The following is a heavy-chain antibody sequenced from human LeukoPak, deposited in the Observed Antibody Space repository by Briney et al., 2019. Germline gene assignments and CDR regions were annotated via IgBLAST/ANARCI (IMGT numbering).Heavy chain of an antibody. V-gene: IGHV3-23*01. CDR1: GFTFSSYA. CDR2: ISGSGGST. J-gene: IGHJ3*02. D-gene: IGHD1-26*01. CDR3: AKDLRRGGWEPYDAFDI. Sequence: GGSLRLSCAASGFTFSSYAMSWVRQAPGKGLEWVSAISGSGGSTYYADSVKGRFTISRDNSKNTLYLQMNSLRAEDTAVYYCAKDLRRGGWEPYDAFDIWGQGTMVTVSS.